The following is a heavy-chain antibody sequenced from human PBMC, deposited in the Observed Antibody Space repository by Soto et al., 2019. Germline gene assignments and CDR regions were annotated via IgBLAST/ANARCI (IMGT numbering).Heavy chain of an antibody. D-gene: IGHD6-13*01. CDR3: AKGSSWDNYFYYGLDV. V-gene: IGHV3-23*01. CDR1: GFTFTSYA. J-gene: IGHJ6*02. Sequence: EVHLLESGGGLVQPGGSLRLSCAASGFTFTSYAMSWVRQAAGKGLEWVSTLSGSGDSTYYADSVKGRFIISRDNLKNTRGLQMNSLRADDTAVYYCAKGSSWDNYFYYGLDVWGQGTTVTVSS. CDR2: LSGSGDST.